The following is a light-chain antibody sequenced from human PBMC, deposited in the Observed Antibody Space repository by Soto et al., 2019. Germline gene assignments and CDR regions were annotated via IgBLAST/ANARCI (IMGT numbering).Light chain of an antibody. J-gene: IGLJ2*01. Sequence: QSVLTQPASVSGSPGQSITISCTGTSSDVGGYNYVSWYQQHPGKAPKLMIYDVSYRPSGVSNRFSGSKSGNTASLTISDLQAEDEADYYCSSYTSSSTVVFGEGTKVTVL. CDR3: SSYTSSSTVV. CDR1: SSDVGGYNY. CDR2: DVS. V-gene: IGLV2-14*03.